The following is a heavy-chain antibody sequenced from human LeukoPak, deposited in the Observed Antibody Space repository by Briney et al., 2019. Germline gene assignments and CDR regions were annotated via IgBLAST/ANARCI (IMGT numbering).Heavy chain of an antibody. D-gene: IGHD2-15*01. J-gene: IGHJ4*02. Sequence: PGGSLRLSCAASGFTFSDYAMSWVRRAPGKGLGWVSGISGSGSGTYYADSVRGRFTISRDNSKNTVFLQMNSLRVEDTAVYYCARGRIAPDYWGQGTLVTVSS. CDR2: ISGSGSGT. CDR3: ARGRIAPDY. CDR1: GFTFSDYA. V-gene: IGHV3-23*01.